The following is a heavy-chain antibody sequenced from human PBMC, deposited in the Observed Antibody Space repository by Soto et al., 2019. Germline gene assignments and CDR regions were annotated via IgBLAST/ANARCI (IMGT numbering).Heavy chain of an antibody. D-gene: IGHD2-15*01. Sequence: GESLKISCKGSGYSFTSYWIGWVRQMPGKGLEWMGIIYPGDSDTRYSPSFQGQVTISADKSIGTAYLQWSSLKASDTAMYYCARHGDSYYYYYGMDVWGQGTTVTVSS. J-gene: IGHJ6*02. CDR3: ARHGDSYYYYYGMDV. CDR1: GYSFTSYW. CDR2: IYPGDSDT. V-gene: IGHV5-51*01.